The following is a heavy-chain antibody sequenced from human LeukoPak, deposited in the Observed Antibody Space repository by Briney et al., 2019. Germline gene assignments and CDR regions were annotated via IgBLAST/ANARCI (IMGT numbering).Heavy chain of an antibody. J-gene: IGHJ4*02. CDR3: ASPVKYYDTWSGYPPFDY. D-gene: IGHD3-3*01. CDR1: GYTFTNYG. CDR2: IGAYSGDT. V-gene: IGHV1-18*01. Sequence: ASVKVSCKASGYTFTNYGISWVRQAPGQGLEWMGWIGAYSGDTNYAQRLQGRVTMTTDTSTSIAYMELRSLRSDDTAVYYCASPVKYYDTWSGYPPFDYWGQGTLVTVSS.